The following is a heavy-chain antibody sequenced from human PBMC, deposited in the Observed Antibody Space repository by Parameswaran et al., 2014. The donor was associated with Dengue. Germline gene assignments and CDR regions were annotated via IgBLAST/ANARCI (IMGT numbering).Heavy chain of an antibody. V-gene: IGHV1-3*01. CDR2: INAGNGNT. CDR3: ASQLCSSTSCSLHFDY. Sequence: WVRQAPGQRLEWMGWINAGNGNTKYSQKFQGRVTITRDTSASTAYMELSSLRSEDTAVYYCASQLCSSTSCSLHFDYWGQGTLVTVSS. J-gene: IGHJ4*02. D-gene: IGHD2-2*01.